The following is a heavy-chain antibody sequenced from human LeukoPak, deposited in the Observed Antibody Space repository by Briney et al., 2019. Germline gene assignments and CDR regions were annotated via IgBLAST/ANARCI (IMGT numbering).Heavy chain of an antibody. CDR1: GFTFSSYG. V-gene: IGHV3-33*01. Sequence: GGSLRLSCAASGFTFSSYGMHWVRQAPGKGLEWVAVIWYDGSNKYYTDSVKGPFTISRDNSKITLYLQMNSVRAEETGVYYCARDLWSGYYRRNYYYCGMDVWGQGTTVTVSS. J-gene: IGHJ6*02. CDR3: ARDLWSGYYRRNYYYCGMDV. D-gene: IGHD3-3*01. CDR2: IWYDGSNK.